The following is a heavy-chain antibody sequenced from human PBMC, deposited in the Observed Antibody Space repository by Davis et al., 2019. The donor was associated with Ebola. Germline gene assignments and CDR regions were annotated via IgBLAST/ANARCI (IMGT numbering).Heavy chain of an antibody. D-gene: IGHD4-17*01. J-gene: IGHJ6*02. CDR3: ARDPPRGYGDYYSYGMDV. Sequence: GGSLRPSCEPPGLTFTSYSMNWVRQAPGQGLAWVSSISSSSSYIYYADSVNGRFTISRDNAKNSLYLQMNSLCAEYTAVYYCARDPPRGYGDYYSYGMDVWGQGTTVTVSS. CDR1: GLTFTSYS. CDR2: ISSSSSYI. V-gene: IGHV3-21*01.